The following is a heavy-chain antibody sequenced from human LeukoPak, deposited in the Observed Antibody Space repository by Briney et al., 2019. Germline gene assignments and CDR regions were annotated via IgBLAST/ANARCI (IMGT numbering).Heavy chain of an antibody. D-gene: IGHD1-26*01. J-gene: IGHJ5*02. CDR2: INPNNGDT. V-gene: IGHV1-2*02. CDR3: ARDHSGSFSWFDP. CDR1: GYTFTGYY. Sequence: GASVKVSCKASGYTFTGYYMHWVRQAPGQGLEWMGWINPNNGDTKFAQKFHDRVTMTSDTSITTVYMELTRLRSDDTALYYCARDHSGSFSWFDPWGQGTLVTVSS.